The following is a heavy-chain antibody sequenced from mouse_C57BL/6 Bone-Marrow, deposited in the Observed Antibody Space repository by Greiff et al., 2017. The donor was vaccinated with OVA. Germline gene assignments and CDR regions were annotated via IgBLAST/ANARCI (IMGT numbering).Heavy chain of an antibody. J-gene: IGHJ3*01. CDR3: ARRDSNYGWFAY. CDR1: GYSITSGYY. Sequence: VQLKESGPGLVKPSQSLSLTCSVTGYSITSGYYWNWIRQFPGNKLEWMGYISYDGSNNYNPSLKNRISITRDTSKNQFFLKLNSVTTEDTATYYCARRDSNYGWFAYWGQGTLVTVSA. CDR2: ISYDGSN. D-gene: IGHD2-5*01. V-gene: IGHV3-6*01.